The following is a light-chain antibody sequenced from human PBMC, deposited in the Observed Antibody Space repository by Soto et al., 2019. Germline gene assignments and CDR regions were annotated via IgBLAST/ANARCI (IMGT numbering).Light chain of an antibody. CDR1: QTINNY. CDR2: DAS. J-gene: IGKJ4*01. V-gene: IGKV3-11*01. CDR3: QQRSAWPPRLT. Sequence: EIVLTQAPATLSFSPVERATLSCRASQTINNYLAWYQQKPGQAPRLLVYDASYRAIGITARFSGSGSGTAFTLTISSLEPEDFAVYYCQQRSAWPPRLTFGGGTKVEIK.